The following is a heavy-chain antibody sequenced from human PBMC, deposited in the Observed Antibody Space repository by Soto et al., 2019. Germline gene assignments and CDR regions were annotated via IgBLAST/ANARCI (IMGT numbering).Heavy chain of an antibody. CDR2: IYPGDSDT. Sequence: GESLKISFKGSGYSFTSYWIGWVRQIPGKGLEWMGIIYPGDSDTRYSPSFQGQVTISADKSISTAYLQWSSLKASHTAVYYCARGENDDYVWGSYRPGDYWGQGTLVTVSS. CDR3: ARGENDDYVWGSYRPGDY. J-gene: IGHJ4*02. D-gene: IGHD3-16*02. CDR1: GYSFTSYW. V-gene: IGHV5-51*01.